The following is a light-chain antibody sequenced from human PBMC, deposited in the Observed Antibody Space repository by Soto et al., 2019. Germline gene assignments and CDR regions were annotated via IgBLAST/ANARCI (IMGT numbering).Light chain of an antibody. J-gene: IGLJ1*01. CDR1: SSDVGTCDF. CDR3: CLYAVTFYV. V-gene: IGLV2-11*01. CDR2: DVS. Sequence: QSALTQPRSVSGSPGQSVTISCTGTSSDVGTCDFVSWYQQHPGKAPRPMIFDVSERPSGVPDRFSGSKSGNTASLTISGLQAEDEADYYCCLYAVTFYVFGTGTKVTVL.